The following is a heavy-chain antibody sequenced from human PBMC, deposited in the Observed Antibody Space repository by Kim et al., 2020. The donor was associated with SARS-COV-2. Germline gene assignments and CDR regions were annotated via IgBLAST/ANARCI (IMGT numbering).Heavy chain of an antibody. CDR3: ARVAVGASSWHYLDS. CDR2: ISSSGSYT. V-gene: IGHV3-11*05. J-gene: IGHJ4*02. D-gene: IGHD6-13*01. CDR1: GINFSDYY. Sequence: GGSLRLSCAASGINFSDYYMSWIRQAPGKGLEWISYISSSGSYTKYADSLKGRFTISRDNAENSLYLEMNSLRAEDTAVYYCARVAVGASSWHYLDSWGQGTLVPVSS.